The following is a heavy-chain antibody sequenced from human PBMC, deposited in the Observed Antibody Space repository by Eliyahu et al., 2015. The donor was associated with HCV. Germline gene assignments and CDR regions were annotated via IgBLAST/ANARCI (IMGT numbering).Heavy chain of an antibody. Sequence: EVQLVESGGGLVQPGGSLRLSCAASGFTFSTYSMNWVRQAPGKGLEWVSYISNSGTTIYYADSVKGRFTISRDNAKNSLSLHLNGLRAEDTAVYYCARDYGDYPVNWGQGTLVTVSS. CDR2: ISNSGTTI. CDR1: GFTFSTYS. V-gene: IGHV3-48*01. D-gene: IGHD4-17*01. J-gene: IGHJ4*02. CDR3: ARDYGDYPVN.